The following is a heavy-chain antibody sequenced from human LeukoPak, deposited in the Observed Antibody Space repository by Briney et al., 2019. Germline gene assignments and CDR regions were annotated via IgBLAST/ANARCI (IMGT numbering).Heavy chain of an antibody. CDR3: ARERTTGNDY. CDR2: IKQDGSEK. V-gene: IGHV3-7*01. D-gene: IGHD4-17*01. J-gene: IGHJ4*02. Sequence: GGSLRLSCAASGFTFSSYSMNWVRQAPGKGLEWVANIKQDGSEKYYVDSVKGRFTISRDNAKNSLYLQMNSLRAEDTAVYYCARERTTGNDYWGQGTLVTVSS. CDR1: GFTFSSYS.